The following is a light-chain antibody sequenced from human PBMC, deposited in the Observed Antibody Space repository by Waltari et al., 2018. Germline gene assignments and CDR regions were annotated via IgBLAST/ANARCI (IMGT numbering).Light chain of an antibody. CDR2: DAS. CDR3: QKYGTLPAT. V-gene: IGKV3-20*01. CDR1: QSVGRT. J-gene: IGKJ1*01. Sequence: EIVLTQSPASLSLSPGDRATLSCRASQSVGRTLAWYQQRPGQAPRLLIYDASSRATGIPDRFSGSGSGTDFSLTISRLEPEDFAVYYCQKYGTLPATFGQGTKVEVK.